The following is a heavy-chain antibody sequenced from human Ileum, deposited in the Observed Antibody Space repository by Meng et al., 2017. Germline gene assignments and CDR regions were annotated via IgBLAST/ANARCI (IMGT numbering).Heavy chain of an antibody. J-gene: IGHJ4*02. CDR1: GDSFSTDY. D-gene: IGHD1-1*01. CDR3: AREIPSGVTTRSYLDY. V-gene: IGHV4-59*01. Sequence: SETLSLTCSLSGDSFSTDYWTWIRQPPGKGLEWIGNVYNSGKTNYNPSLKSRVTITIDTSKNQFSLRLTSLTAADSAVYFCAREIPSGVTTRSYLDYWGQGTLVTVSS. CDR2: VYNSGKT.